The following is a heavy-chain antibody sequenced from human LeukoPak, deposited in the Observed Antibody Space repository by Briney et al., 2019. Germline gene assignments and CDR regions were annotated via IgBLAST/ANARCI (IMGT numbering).Heavy chain of an antibody. Sequence: SATLSLTCSVAGASVTSFQWSWIRQSPGKGLEWIGYIYTNGRTNSNPPLKRRVTMSLDPSKNQFSLKLTSVSAADTALSYCATSHDAKIVPSDHWGQGSLVTVSS. CDR2: IYTNGRT. CDR3: ATSHDAKIVPSDH. D-gene: IGHD2-8*01. V-gene: IGHV4-4*09. CDR1: GASVTSFQ. J-gene: IGHJ4*02.